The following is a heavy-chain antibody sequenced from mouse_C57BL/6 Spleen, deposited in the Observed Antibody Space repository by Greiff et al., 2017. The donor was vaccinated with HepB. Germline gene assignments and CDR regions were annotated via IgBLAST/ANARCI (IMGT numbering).Heavy chain of an antibody. V-gene: IGHV5-6*01. J-gene: IGHJ2*01. CDR3: ARAPHGSTLYYFDY. CDR1: GFTFSSYG. D-gene: IGHD1-1*01. Sequence: EVHLVESGGDLVKPGGSLKLSCAASGFTFSSYGMSWVRQTPDKRLEWVATISSGGSYTYYPDSVKGRFTISRDNAKNTLYLQMSSLKSEDTAMYYCARAPHGSTLYYFDYWGQGTTLTVSS. CDR2: ISSGGSYT.